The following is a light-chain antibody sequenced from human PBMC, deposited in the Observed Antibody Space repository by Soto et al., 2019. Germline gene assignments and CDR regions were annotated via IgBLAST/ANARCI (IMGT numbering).Light chain of an antibody. CDR1: QGISSY. Sequence: AIRMTQSPSSFSASTGDRVTITCRASQGISSYLAWYQQKPGKAPKLLIYAASTLQSGVPSRLSGSGSGTDFTLTISCLQSEDFATYYCQQYYSYPFTFGPGTKVDIK. CDR3: QQYYSYPFT. J-gene: IGKJ3*01. V-gene: IGKV1-8*01. CDR2: AAS.